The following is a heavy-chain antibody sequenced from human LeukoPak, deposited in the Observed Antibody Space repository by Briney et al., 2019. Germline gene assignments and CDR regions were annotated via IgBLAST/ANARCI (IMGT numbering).Heavy chain of an antibody. J-gene: IGHJ4*02. D-gene: IGHD4-11*01. CDR2: INHSGST. CDR1: GGSFSGYY. V-gene: IGHV4-34*01. Sequence: SETLSLTCAVYGGSFSGYYWSWIRQPPGKGLEWIGEINHSGSTNSNPSLKSRVTISVDTSKNQFSLKLSSVTAADTAVYYCASDETTVTISGFYWGQGTLVTVSS. CDR3: ASDETTVTISGFY.